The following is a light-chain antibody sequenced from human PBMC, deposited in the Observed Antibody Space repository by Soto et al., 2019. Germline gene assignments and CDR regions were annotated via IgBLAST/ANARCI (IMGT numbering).Light chain of an antibody. J-gene: IGKJ1*01. CDR1: QGISSY. CDR2: AAS. V-gene: IGKV1-8*01. CDR3: QQYYSYPRT. Sequence: AIRMTQSPSSFSASTGDRVTITCRASQGISSYLAWYQQKPGKAPKLLIYAASTLQSGVPSRFSGSGSGTDFTLTISCLQSQDFGTYYCQQYYSYPRTFDQGTKVEIK.